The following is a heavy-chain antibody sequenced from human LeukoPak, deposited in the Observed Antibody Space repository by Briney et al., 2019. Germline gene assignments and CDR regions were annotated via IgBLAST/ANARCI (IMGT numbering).Heavy chain of an antibody. V-gene: IGHV3-48*03. J-gene: IGHJ4*02. Sequence: GGSLRLSCAASGFTFSSYEMNWVRQAPGKGLEWVSYISSSGSTIYYADSVKGRFTISRDNAKNSLYLQMNSLRAEDTAVYYCASDQDYYGSGSYHYWGQGTLVTVSS. CDR1: GFTFSSYE. CDR3: ASDQDYYGSGSYHY. D-gene: IGHD3-10*01. CDR2: ISSSGSTI.